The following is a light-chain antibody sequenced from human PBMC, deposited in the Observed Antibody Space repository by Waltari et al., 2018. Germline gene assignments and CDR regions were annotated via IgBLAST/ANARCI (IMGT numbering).Light chain of an antibody. Sequence: DIQLTQSPSSLSASAGDRVTITCRASQSISNFLNWYQQKPGKAPNRLIYDTSSLQSGVPSRFSGSGSGTDFTLTISSLQPEDFATYFCQQSYRTPLTFGGGTKVEIK. V-gene: IGKV1-39*01. CDR3: QQSYRTPLT. CDR1: QSISNF. CDR2: DTS. J-gene: IGKJ4*01.